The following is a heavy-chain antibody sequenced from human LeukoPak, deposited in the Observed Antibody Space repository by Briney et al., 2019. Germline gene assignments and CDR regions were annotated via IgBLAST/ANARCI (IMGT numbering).Heavy chain of an antibody. CDR1: GGSISSYY. V-gene: IGHV4-59*08. CDR3: ARQPRGSQWLVSYFDY. CDR2: IYYSGST. Sequence: SETLSLTCTVSGGSISSYYWSWIRQPPGQGLEWIGYIYYSGSTNYNPSLKSRVTISVDTSKNQFSLKLSSVTAADTAVYYCARQPRGSQWLVSYFDYWGQGTLVTVSS. J-gene: IGHJ4*02. D-gene: IGHD6-19*01.